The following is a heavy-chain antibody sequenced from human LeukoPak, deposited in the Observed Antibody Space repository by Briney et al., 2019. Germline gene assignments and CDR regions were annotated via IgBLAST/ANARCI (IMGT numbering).Heavy chain of an antibody. CDR3: ARDRRGYSYGAHHDAFDI. D-gene: IGHD5-18*01. J-gene: IGHJ3*02. CDR1: GGSISSGGYY. CDR2: IYHSGST. Sequence: SQTLSLTCTVSGGSISSGGYYWSWIRQPPGKGLEWIGYIYHSGSTYYNPSLKSRVTISVDKSKNQFSLKLSSVTAADTAVYYCARDRRGYSYGAHHDAFDIWGQGTMVTVSS. V-gene: IGHV4-30-2*01.